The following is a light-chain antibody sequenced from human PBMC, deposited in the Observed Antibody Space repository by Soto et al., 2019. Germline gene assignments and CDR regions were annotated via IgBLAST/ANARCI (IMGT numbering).Light chain of an antibody. J-gene: IGLJ1*01. CDR1: SSDVGGYNY. Sequence: QSVLXQPASVSGSPGQSITISCTGTSSDVGGYNYVSWYQRHPGKAPKLTIYDVSNRPSGVSNRFSGSKSGNTASLTISGLQADDEADYYCSSYTSSSTLPYVFGTGTKVTVL. CDR3: SSYTSSSTLPYV. CDR2: DVS. V-gene: IGLV2-14*03.